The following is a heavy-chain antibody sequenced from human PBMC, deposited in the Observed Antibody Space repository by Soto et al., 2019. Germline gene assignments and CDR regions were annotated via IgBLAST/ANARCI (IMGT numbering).Heavy chain of an antibody. J-gene: IGHJ4*02. CDR3: AKRPLTAAGFDY. CDR2: ITGSGGGT. D-gene: IGHD6-13*01. V-gene: IGHV3-23*01. Sequence: ESGGGLVQPGGSLRLSCAASGFTFSNYAITWVRQAPGKGLEWVSVITGSGGGTYFVDSVKGRFTISRDNSKNTVYLQMNSLRAEDTAVYYCAKRPLTAAGFDYWGQGTLVTVSS. CDR1: GFTFSNYA.